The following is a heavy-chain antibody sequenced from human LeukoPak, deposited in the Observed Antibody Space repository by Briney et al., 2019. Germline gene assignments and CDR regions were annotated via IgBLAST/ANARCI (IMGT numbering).Heavy chain of an antibody. V-gene: IGHV3-72*01. CDR3: ANNWNLDS. CDR1: GFILSDHY. J-gene: IGHJ4*02. CDR2: IKHKADGYAT. D-gene: IGHD1-1*01. Sequence: PGGSLRLSCAASGFILSDHYMDWVRQAPGKGLEWVGRIKHKADGYATEYAASVKGRFSISRVDSKSSLFLQMNSLKTEDTAVYYCANNWNLDSWGQGTLVTVSS.